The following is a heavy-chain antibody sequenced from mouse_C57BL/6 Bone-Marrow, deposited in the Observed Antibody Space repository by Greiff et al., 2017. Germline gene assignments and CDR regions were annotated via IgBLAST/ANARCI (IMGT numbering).Heavy chain of an antibody. CDR3: AIPLYGISWYAMYY. V-gene: IGHV1-74*01. Sequence: VKLQQPGAELVQPGASVKVSCKASGYTFTSYWMHWVKQRPGQGLEWIGRIHPSDSDTNYHQKFKGTATLSVDKSSTTAYMPLSSLTSEYSAVYFSAIPLYGISWYAMYYWGQGTSVTVSS. CDR2: IHPSDSDT. J-gene: IGHJ4*01. CDR1: GYTFTSYW. D-gene: IGHD1-1*01.